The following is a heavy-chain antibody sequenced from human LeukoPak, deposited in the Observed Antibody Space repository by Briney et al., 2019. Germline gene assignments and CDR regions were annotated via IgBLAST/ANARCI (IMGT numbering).Heavy chain of an antibody. CDR3: ARRAYGSGSFNRYYFDY. V-gene: IGHV4-59*08. Sequence: SATLSLTCTVSAGSISNYYWSWIRQHPGKGLEWIGYIYYSGSTNYNPSLKSRVTISVDTSKNQFSLKLNSVTAADTAVYYCARRAYGSGSFNRYYFDYWGQGTLIAVSS. J-gene: IGHJ4*02. CDR2: IYYSGST. CDR1: AGSISNYY. D-gene: IGHD3-10*01.